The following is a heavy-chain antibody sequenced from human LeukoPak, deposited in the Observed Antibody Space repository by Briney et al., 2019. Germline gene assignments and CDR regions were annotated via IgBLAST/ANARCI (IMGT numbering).Heavy chain of an antibody. D-gene: IGHD3-3*01. V-gene: IGHV4-4*07. CDR3: ARGYDYDFWSGSVNWFDP. J-gene: IGHJ5*02. CDR2: IYTSGST. CDR1: GGSISSYY. Sequence: PSETLSLTCTVSGGSISSYYWSWIRRPAGKGLEWIGRIYTSGSTNYNPSLKSRVTMSVDTSKNQFSLKLSSVTAADTAVYYCARGYDYDFWSGSVNWFDPWGQGTLVTVSS.